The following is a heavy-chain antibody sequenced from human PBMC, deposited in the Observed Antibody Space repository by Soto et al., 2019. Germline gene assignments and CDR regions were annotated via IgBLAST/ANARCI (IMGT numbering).Heavy chain of an antibody. V-gene: IGHV3-23*01. CDR1: GITFSSYA. Sequence: GGSLRLSCAATGITFSSYAMSWVRQAPGKGLEWVSAISGSGCSTYYADSVKGRFTISRYNSKNTLYLQMNSLRAEDTAVYYCAKDTGPGYYGSGSYFDYWGQGTLVTVSS. CDR2: ISGSGCST. J-gene: IGHJ4*02. CDR3: AKDTGPGYYGSGSYFDY. D-gene: IGHD3-10*01.